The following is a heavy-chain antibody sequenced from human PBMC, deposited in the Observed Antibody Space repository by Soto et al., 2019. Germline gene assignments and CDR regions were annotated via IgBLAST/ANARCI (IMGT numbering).Heavy chain of an antibody. V-gene: IGHV3-66*02. CDR2: IYSGGST. CDR1: GFTVSSNY. CDR3: ARDESNYGSFDY. D-gene: IGHD4-4*01. Sequence: GGSLRLSCAASGFTVSSNYMSWVRQAPGKGLVWVSVIYSGGSTYYADSVKGRFTISRDNSKNTLYLQMNSLRAEDTAVYYCARDESNYGSFDYWGQGTLVTVSS. J-gene: IGHJ4*02.